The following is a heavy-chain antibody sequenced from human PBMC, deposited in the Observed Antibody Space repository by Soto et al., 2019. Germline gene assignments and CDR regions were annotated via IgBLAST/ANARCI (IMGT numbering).Heavy chain of an antibody. CDR1: GFTFSSYA. J-gene: IGHJ1*01. V-gene: IGHV3-23*01. CDR3: AKEITMIVVAGSPEYFQH. Sequence: GGSLRLSCAASGFTFSSYAMSWVRQAPGKGLEWVSAISGSGGSTYYADSVKGRFTISRDNSKNTLYLQMNSLRAEATAVYYCAKEITMIVVAGSPEYFQHWGQGTLVTVSS. CDR2: ISGSGGST. D-gene: IGHD3-22*01.